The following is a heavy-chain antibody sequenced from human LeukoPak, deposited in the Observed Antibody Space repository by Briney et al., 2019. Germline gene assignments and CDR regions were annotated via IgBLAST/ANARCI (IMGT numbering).Heavy chain of an antibody. CDR2: INPNSGGT. V-gene: IGHV1-2*02. CDR3: ARSDYDILTGYYNSGWFDP. D-gene: IGHD3-9*01. Sequence: ASVKVSCKASGYTFTGYYMHWVRQAPGQGLEWMGWINPNSGGTNYAQKFQGRVTMTRDTSISTAYMELSRLRSDDTAVYYCARSDYDILTGYYNSGWFDPWGQGTLVTVSS. J-gene: IGHJ5*02. CDR1: GYTFTGYY.